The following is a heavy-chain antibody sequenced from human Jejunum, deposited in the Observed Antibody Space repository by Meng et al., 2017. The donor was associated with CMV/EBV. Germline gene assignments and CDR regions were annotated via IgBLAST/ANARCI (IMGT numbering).Heavy chain of an antibody. V-gene: IGHV1-69*01. J-gene: IGHJ4*02. D-gene: IGHD3-22*01. CDR1: GGVFNNYA. CDR2: IIAVLKTP. Sequence: GELVQSGPEVKKPGSSVKVACKSSGGVFNNYALNWVRQAPGQGLEWMGGIIAVLKTPTYAQKFRGRLTITADESTGTTYMDLTSLTSEDTAVYYCARGFSNGYLPFDYWGQGTLVTVSS. CDR3: ARGFSNGYLPFDY.